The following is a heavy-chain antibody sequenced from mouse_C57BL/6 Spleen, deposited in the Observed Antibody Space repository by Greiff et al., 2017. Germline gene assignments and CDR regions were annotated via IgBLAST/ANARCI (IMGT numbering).Heavy chain of an antibody. CDR3: ARTLRGNWYFDV. V-gene: IGHV5-4*03. J-gene: IGHJ1*03. CDR2: ISDGGSYT. D-gene: IGHD1-1*01. Sequence: EVKLVESGGGLVKPGGSLKLSCAASGFTFSSYAMSWVRQTPEKRLEWVATISDGGSYTYYPDNVKGRFTISRDNAKNNLYLQMSHLKSEDTAMYYCARTLRGNWYFDVWGTGTTVTVSP. CDR1: GFTFSSYA.